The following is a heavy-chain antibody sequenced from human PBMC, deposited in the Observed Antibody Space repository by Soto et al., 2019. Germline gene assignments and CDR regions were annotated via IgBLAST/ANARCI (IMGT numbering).Heavy chain of an antibody. CDR3: ARDLAAGNCDY. J-gene: IGHJ4*02. CDR2: ISAYNGNT. CDR1: GYTFTSYG. V-gene: IGHV1-18*01. Sequence: QVQLVQSGAEVKKPGASVKVSCKASGYTFTSYGISWVRQAPGQGLEWMGWISAYNGNTNYAQKLQGRVTMTTDTSTSSAYRGLRSLRSDDTAVYYFARDLAAGNCDYWGQGTLVTVSS. D-gene: IGHD6-13*01.